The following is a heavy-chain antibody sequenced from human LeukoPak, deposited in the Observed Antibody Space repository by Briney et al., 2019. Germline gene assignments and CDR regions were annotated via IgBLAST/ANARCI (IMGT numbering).Heavy chain of an antibody. CDR3: ARDVSVEMATIPFWD. CDR1: GLTFSSYW. CDR2: IKQDGSEK. V-gene: IGHV3-7*01. Sequence: PGGSLRLSCAASGLTFSSYWMSWVRQAPGKGLERVANIKQDGSEKYYVDSVKGRFTISRDNAKNSLYLQMNSLRAEDTAVYYCARDVSVEMATIPFWDWGQGTLVTVSS. D-gene: IGHD5-24*01. J-gene: IGHJ4*02.